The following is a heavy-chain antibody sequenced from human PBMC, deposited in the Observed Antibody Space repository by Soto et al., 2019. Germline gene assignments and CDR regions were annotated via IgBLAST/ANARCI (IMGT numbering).Heavy chain of an antibody. CDR1: GVSISSGGYY. CDR3: ARWVGATSFDY. D-gene: IGHD1-26*01. J-gene: IGHJ4*02. CDR2: IYYSGST. V-gene: IGHV4-31*03. Sequence: PSETLSLTCTVSGVSISSGGYYLSWIRQHPGKGLEWIGYIYYSGSTYYNPSLKSRVTISVDTSKNQFSLKLSSVTAADTAVYYCARWVGATSFDYWGQGTLVTVSS.